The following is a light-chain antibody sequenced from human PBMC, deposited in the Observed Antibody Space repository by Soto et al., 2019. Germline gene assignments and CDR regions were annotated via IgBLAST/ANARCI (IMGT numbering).Light chain of an antibody. J-gene: IGKJ3*01. CDR1: QSVSSRS. CDR2: GAS. CDR3: QQYERGFP. Sequence: EIVLTQSPGTLSLSPGEIATLSCRASQSVSSRSLAWYQQKPGQAPRLLIYGASSRATGIPNRFSGSGSETDFSLTISRLEPEEFAVYFCQQYERGFPFGPGTKVDIK. V-gene: IGKV3-20*01.